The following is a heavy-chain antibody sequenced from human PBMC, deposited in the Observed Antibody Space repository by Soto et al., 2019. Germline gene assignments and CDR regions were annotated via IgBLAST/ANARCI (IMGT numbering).Heavy chain of an antibody. CDR2: INHSGST. V-gene: IGHV4-34*01. CDR3: ARPGRFLEWLPIDY. D-gene: IGHD3-3*01. CDR1: GGSFSGYY. J-gene: IGHJ4*02. Sequence: SETLSLTWAVDGGSFSGYYWSWIRQPPGKGLEWIGKINHSGSTNYNPSLKSRVTISVDTSKNQFSLKLSSVTAADTAVYYCARPGRFLEWLPIDYWGQGTLVTVSS.